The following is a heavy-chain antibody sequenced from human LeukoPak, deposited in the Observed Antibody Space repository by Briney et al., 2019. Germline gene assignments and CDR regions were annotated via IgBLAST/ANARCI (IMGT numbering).Heavy chain of an antibody. CDR1: GYTFTSYY. V-gene: IGHV1-46*01. J-gene: IGHJ3*02. D-gene: IGHD2-8*01. CDR2: INPSGGST. Sequence: ASVKVSCKASGYTFTSYYMHWVRQAPGQGLEWMGIINPSGGSTSYAQKFQGRVTMTRDTSTSTVYMELSSLRSEDTAVYYCARLSGYCTNGVCLSSSYAFDIWGQGTMVTVSS. CDR3: ARLSGYCTNGVCLSSSYAFDI.